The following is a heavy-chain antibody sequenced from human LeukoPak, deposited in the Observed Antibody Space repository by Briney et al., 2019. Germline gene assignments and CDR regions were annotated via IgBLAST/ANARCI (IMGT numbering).Heavy chain of an antibody. J-gene: IGHJ4*02. CDR1: GFTFSHYY. CDR2: ITTSDDTM. D-gene: IGHD3-10*01. CDR3: ARCSLVRGWDY. Sequence: GGSLRLSCAASGFTFSHYYMTWIRQAPGKGLEWVSYITTSDDTMYYADSVKGRFTISRDNAKNSLYLQMNSLRAEDTAVYYCARCSLVRGWDYWGQGTLVTVSS. V-gene: IGHV3-11*01.